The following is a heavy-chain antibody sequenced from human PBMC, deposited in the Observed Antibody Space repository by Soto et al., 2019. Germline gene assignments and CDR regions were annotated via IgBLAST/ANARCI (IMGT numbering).Heavy chain of an antibody. V-gene: IGHV1-18*01. Sequence: ASVKVSCKASGYTFTSYGIIWVRQAPGQGLEWMGWISAYNGNTNYAQKLQGRVTMTTDTSTSTAYMELRSLRSDDTAVYYCARVDGDYYYYYYMDVWGKGTTVTVSS. CDR2: ISAYNGNT. J-gene: IGHJ6*03. CDR1: GYTFTSYG. CDR3: ARVDGDYYYYYYMDV. D-gene: IGHD4-17*01.